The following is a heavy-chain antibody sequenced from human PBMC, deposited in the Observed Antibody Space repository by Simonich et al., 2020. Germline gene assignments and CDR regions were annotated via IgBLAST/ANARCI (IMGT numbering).Heavy chain of an antibody. CDR2: MNPTRGGR. V-gene: IGHV1-2*02. CDR3: ARNGLVGILKAFDI. CDR1: GYTFTGYY. D-gene: IGHD2-21*01. Sequence: QVQLVQSGAEVKKPGASVKVSCKASGYTFTGYYMHWVRQAPGQGLEWMGWMNPTRGGRNYGRKLQGRVTMTRGTSISTAYMELSRLRSDDTAVYYCARNGLVGILKAFDIWGQGTMVTVSS. J-gene: IGHJ3*02.